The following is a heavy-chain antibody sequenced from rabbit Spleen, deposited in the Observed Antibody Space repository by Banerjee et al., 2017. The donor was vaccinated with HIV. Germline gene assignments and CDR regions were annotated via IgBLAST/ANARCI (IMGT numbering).Heavy chain of an antibody. D-gene: IGHD1-1*01. CDR1: GFSFSSSDF. V-gene: IGHV1S45*01. J-gene: IGHJ4*01. CDR2: ITTGSSGYT. CDR3: VRSAYVSGSAFYGYFNL. Sequence: QEQLEESGGDLVKPGASLTLTCTASGFSFSSSDFMCWVRQAPGKGLEWIACITTGSSGYTYYASWAKGRFTISKTSSTTVTLQMTSLTGADTATYFCVRSAYVSGSAFYGYFNLWGQGTLVTVS.